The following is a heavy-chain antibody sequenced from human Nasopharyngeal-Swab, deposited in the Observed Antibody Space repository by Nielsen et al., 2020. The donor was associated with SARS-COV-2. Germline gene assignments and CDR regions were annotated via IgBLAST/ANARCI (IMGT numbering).Heavy chain of an antibody. D-gene: IGHD3-16*02. CDR1: NGSINSYY. CDR3: ARVALGSYLRGRGLDV. CDR2: SYFRGST. J-gene: IGHJ6*02. V-gene: IGHV4-59*13. Sequence: SETLSLTGTVSNGSINSYYWSWIRQPPGKGLEGSGYSYFRGSTSYNPSLKSRVTMSVDTSKNQFSLNLTSVTAAGTAVYYCARVALGSYLRGRGLDVWRQGTTVTVSS.